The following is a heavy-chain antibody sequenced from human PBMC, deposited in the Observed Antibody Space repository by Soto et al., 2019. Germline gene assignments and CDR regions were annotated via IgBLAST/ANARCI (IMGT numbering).Heavy chain of an antibody. D-gene: IGHD3-22*01. CDR2: IWYDGRYE. CDR3: AXDFHDNSGLRPNVAGF. Sequence: QVQLVESGGGVVQPGRSLRLSCAASGFILRTYGMHWVRQAPGKGLEWVALIWYDGRYEYYADSVKGRFTISRDNSKNMLYLQMNSLRAEDTAVYYCAXDFHDNSGLRPNVAGFWGQGTLVAVSS. CDR1: GFILRTYG. J-gene: IGHJ4*02. V-gene: IGHV3-33*01.